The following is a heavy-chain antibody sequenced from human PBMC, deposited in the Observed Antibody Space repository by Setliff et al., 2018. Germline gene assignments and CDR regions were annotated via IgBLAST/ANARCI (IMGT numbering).Heavy chain of an antibody. CDR2: LWDDGGNK. Sequence: PGGSLRLSCAASGFTFSTYRMHWVRQAPGKGLEWVAVLWDDGGNKYHADPVKGRFTISRDNSKNTLYLQMNSLRPEDTAVYYCARTCSGSGCYAGLESWGQGTPVTVSS. V-gene: IGHV3-33*08. D-gene: IGHD2-15*01. J-gene: IGHJ4*02. CDR1: GFTFSTYR. CDR3: ARTCSGSGCYAGLES.